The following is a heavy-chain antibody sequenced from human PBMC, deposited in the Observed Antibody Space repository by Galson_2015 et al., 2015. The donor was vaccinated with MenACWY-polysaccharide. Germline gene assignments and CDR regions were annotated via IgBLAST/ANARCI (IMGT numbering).Heavy chain of an antibody. Sequence: SLRLSCAASGFKFSNYWMTWVRQAPGKGLEWVANIKKDGSEKHYVDSVNGRFTISRDNALYLQMNSLRAEDTAVYFCARGHYGMDVWGQGTTVTVSS. V-gene: IGHV3-7*01. CDR3: ARGHYGMDV. J-gene: IGHJ6*02. CDR2: IKKDGSEK. CDR1: GFKFSNYW.